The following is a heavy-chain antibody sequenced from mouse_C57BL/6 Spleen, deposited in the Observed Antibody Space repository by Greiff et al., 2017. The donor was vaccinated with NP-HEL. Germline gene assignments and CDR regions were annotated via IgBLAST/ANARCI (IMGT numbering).Heavy chain of an antibody. CDR1: GYAFSSSW. CDR3: ARDDYYGSSPYYYAMDY. Sequence: VKLQESGPELVKPGASVKISCKASGYAFSSSWMNWVKQRPGKGLEWIGRIYPGDGDTNYNGKFKGKATLTADKSSSTAYMQLSSLTSEDSAVYFCARDDYYGSSPYYYAMDYWGQGTSVTVSS. J-gene: IGHJ4*01. D-gene: IGHD1-1*01. CDR2: IYPGDGDT. V-gene: IGHV1-82*01.